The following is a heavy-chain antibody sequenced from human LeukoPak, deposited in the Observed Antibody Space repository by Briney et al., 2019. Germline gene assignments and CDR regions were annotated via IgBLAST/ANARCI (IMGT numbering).Heavy chain of an antibody. CDR1: GDSISSRTYY. J-gene: IGHJ4*02. Sequence: SETLSLTCTVSGDSISSRTYYWGWIRQPPGKGLEWIGSIYYSGRTYYNPSLTSRVALSVDTSKSRISLKLISVTAADTAVYYCARLYSGTRPPDYWGQGTLVTVSS. V-gene: IGHV4-39*01. D-gene: IGHD3-10*01. CDR2: IYYSGRT. CDR3: ARLYSGTRPPDY.